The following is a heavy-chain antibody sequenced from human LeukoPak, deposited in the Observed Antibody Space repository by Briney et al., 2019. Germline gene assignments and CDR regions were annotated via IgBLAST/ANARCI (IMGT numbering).Heavy chain of an antibody. CDR3: ARATSSSLYSAFDI. J-gene: IGHJ3*02. CDR1: GLIVSSNY. V-gene: IGHV3-53*01. Sequence: PGVSLRLSCAASGLIVSSNYMSWVRQAPGKGLEWVSVVYSGGNTYYADSVKGRFTISRDNSKNTLYLQMNSLIFEDTAVYYCARATSSSLYSAFDIWGQGTMVTVSS. CDR2: VYSGGNT. D-gene: IGHD6-13*01.